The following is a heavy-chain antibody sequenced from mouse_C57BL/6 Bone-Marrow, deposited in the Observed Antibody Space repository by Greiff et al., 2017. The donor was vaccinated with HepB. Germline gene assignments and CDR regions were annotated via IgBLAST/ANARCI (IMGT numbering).Heavy chain of an antibody. V-gene: IGHV1-18*01. D-gene: IGHD1-1*01. CDR3: ARPITTVYAMDY. CDR1: GYTFTDYY. Sequence: EVKLQQSGPELVKPGASVKIPCKASGYTFTDYYMDWVKQSHGKSLEWIGDINPNNGGTIYNQKFKGKATLTVDKSSSTAYMELRSLTSEDTAVYYCARPITTVYAMDYWGQGTSVTVSS. CDR2: INPNNGGT. J-gene: IGHJ4*01.